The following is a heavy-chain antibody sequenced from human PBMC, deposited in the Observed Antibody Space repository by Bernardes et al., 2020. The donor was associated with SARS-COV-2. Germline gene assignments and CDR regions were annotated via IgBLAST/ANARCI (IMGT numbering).Heavy chain of an antibody. CDR1: GGSISSGDYY. J-gene: IGHJ6*02. V-gene: IGHV4-30-4*01. D-gene: IGHD3-3*01. Sequence: SETLSLTCTVSGGSISSGDYYWSWIRQPPGKGLEWIGYIYYSGSTYYNPSLKSRVTISVDTSKNQFSLKLSSVTAADTAVYYCARVHPILEWPDADMDVWGQGTTVTVSS. CDR3: ARVHPILEWPDADMDV. CDR2: IYYSGST.